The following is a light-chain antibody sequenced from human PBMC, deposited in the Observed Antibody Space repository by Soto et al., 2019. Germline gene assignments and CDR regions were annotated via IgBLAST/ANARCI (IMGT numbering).Light chain of an antibody. V-gene: IGKV1-5*03. J-gene: IGKJ1*01. CDR3: QQYSVYSWK. CDR1: QSISSW. CDR2: KAS. Sequence: DIQMTQSPSTLSASVGDRVTITCRASQSISSWLAWYQQRPGEAPKLMIYKASNLDSGVPSRFSGSGSETEFTLTNSSLQPDDVASYYCQQYSVYSWKFGQGTKVEIK.